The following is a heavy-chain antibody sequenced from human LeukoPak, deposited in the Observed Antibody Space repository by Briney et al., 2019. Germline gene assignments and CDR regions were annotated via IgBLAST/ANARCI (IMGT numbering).Heavy chain of an antibody. CDR1: GFTFDDHA. V-gene: IGHV3-9*01. D-gene: IGHD2-21*02. CDR2: ISWNSGSI. J-gene: IGHJ6*03. CDR3: AKALFVDAVVTAIPMTHYYYYYMDV. Sequence: GGSLRLSCAASGFTFDDHAMHWVRQAPGKGLEWVSGISWNSGSIGYADSVKGRFTISRDNAKNSLYLQMNSLRAEDTALYDCAKALFVDAVVTAIPMTHYYYYYMDVWGKGTTVTVSS.